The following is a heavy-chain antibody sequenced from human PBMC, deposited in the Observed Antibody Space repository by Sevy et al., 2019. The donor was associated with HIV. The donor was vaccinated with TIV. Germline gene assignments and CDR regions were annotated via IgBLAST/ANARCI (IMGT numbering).Heavy chain of an antibody. V-gene: IGHV3-21*01. D-gene: IGHD6-19*01. CDR2: ISSSSSYI. Sequence: GVSLRLSCAASGFTFSSYSMNWVRQAPGKGLEWVSSISSSSSYIYYADSVKGRFTISRDNAKNSLYLQMNSLRAEDTAVYYCARISTGYSSGIDAFDIWGQGTMVTVSS. J-gene: IGHJ3*02. CDR1: GFTFSSYS. CDR3: ARISTGYSSGIDAFDI.